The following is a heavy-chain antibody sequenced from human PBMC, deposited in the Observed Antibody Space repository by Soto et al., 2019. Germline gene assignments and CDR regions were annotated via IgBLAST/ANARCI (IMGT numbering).Heavy chain of an antibody. CDR1: VLRFSNYA. Sequence: GGSLRLACAASVLRFSNYAMTWVRQAPGKGLEWVSTISGNGGETFYADSVEGRFTISRDNSENTVYLQMNRLRAEDTAVYYCTKGGHASFYDFWGQGTLVTVSS. CDR3: TKGGHASFYDF. D-gene: IGHD3-3*01. V-gene: IGHV3-23*01. J-gene: IGHJ4*02. CDR2: ISGNGGET.